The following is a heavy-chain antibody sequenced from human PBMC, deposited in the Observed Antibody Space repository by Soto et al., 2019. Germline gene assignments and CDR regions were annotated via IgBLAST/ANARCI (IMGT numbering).Heavy chain of an antibody. V-gene: IGHV3-23*01. CDR2: ISSSGTSR. J-gene: IGHJ4*02. CDR3: ATRYARQWLIKSFDS. D-gene: IGHD6-19*01. CDR1: GLTLSNYV. Sequence: VGSLRLSCSASGLTLSNYVVTWVRQAPGKGLEWVSGISSSGTSRYYADSVQGRCSISRDNSKNTVYLEMNSLRAEDTAVYYCATRYARQWLIKSFDSWGQGTLVTVSS.